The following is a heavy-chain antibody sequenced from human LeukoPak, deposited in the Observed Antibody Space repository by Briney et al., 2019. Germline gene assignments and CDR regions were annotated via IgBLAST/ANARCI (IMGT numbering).Heavy chain of an antibody. CDR1: GGSISSSSYF. V-gene: IGHV4-39*01. J-gene: IGHJ4*02. Sequence: PSETLSLTCTVSGGSISSSSYFWGWIRQPPGKGLEWIGSIYYSGSTYYNPSLKSRVTISVDTSKNQFSLKLSSVTAADTAVYYCARVYEGYFDYWGQGTLVTVSS. CDR3: ARVYEGYFDY. CDR2: IYYSGST. D-gene: IGHD2-8*01.